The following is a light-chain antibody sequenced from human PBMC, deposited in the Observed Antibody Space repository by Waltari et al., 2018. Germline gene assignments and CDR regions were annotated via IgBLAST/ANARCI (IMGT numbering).Light chain of an antibody. Sequence: QSVLTQPPSASGTPGQRVTFSCSGTSSTIGNNVVNWYQPLPGKAPKLLIYRNDQRPSGVPDRFSGSKSGSSASLAIGGLQSDDEADYYCAAWDDSLNGHWVFGGGTKVTVL. CDR2: RND. V-gene: IGLV1-44*01. J-gene: IGLJ3*02. CDR3: AAWDDSLNGHWV. CDR1: SSTIGNNV.